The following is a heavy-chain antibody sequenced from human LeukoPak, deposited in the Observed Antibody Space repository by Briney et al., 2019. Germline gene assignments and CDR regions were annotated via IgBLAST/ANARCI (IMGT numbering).Heavy chain of an antibody. V-gene: IGHV3-7*01. CDR2: IRGDGSEI. CDR1: GFAFSSYW. CDR3: ARDQWWQFIAVAITSYFDL. D-gene: IGHD6-19*01. Sequence: PGGSLRLSCSASGFAFSSYWMSWVRQAPGKGLEWVANIRGDGSEIHYLGSVRGRFTISRDNAKSSLYLQMNSLRAEDTAVYYCARDQWWQFIAVAITSYFDLRGQGTLVTVSS. J-gene: IGHJ4*02.